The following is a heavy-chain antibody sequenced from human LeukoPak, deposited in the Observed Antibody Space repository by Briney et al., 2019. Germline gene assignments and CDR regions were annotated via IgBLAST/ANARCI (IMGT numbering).Heavy chain of an antibody. Sequence: ASVKVSCKASGYTFTGYYMHWVRQAPGQGLEWMGRINPNSGGTNYAQKFQGRVTITADESTSTAYMELSSLRSEDTAVYYCARVDAYCGGDCYYWFDPWGQGTLVTVSS. J-gene: IGHJ5*02. CDR3: ARVDAYCGGDCYYWFDP. CDR1: GYTFTGYY. V-gene: IGHV1-2*06. D-gene: IGHD2-21*01. CDR2: INPNSGGT.